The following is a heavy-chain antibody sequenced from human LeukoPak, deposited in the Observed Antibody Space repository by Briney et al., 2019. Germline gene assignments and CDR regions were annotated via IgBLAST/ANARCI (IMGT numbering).Heavy chain of an antibody. V-gene: IGHV3-74*01. CDR1: GFSFSGHW. D-gene: IGHD6-6*01. CDR3: ARGPNSNWSGLDF. Sequence: GGSLRLPCTASGFSFSGHWMHWARQLPGKGLVWVSRISPTGSTTSYADSVKGRFTVSRDNAKNTLYLQVNNLRAEDTAVYYCARGPNSNWSGLDFWGQGTLLTVSS. J-gene: IGHJ4*02. CDR2: ISPTGSTT.